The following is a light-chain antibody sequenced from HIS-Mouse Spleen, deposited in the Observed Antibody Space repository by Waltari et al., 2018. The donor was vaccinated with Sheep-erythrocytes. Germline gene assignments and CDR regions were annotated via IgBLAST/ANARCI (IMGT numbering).Light chain of an antibody. CDR1: RSDGGCYNL. CDR3: CSYAGSSTPWV. CDR2: EGS. V-gene: IGLV2-23*01. Sequence: QSALTQPASVSGSPGQSITIPCTGPRSDGGCYNLVSWYQQHPGKAPKLMIYEGSKRPSGVSNRFSGSKSGNTASLTISGLQAEDEADYYCCSYAGSSTPWVFGGGTKLTVL. J-gene: IGLJ3*02.